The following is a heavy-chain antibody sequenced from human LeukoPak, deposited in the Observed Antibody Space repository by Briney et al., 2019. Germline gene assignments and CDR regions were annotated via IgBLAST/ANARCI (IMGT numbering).Heavy chain of an antibody. CDR3: AREIAVAGTRGDY. Sequence: PGGSLTLSCAASGFTFSSYSMNWVRQAPGKGLEWVSSISSSSSYIYYADSVKGRFTISRDNAKNSLYLQMNSLRAEDTAVYYCAREIAVAGTRGDYWGQGTLVTVSS. CDR1: GFTFSSYS. D-gene: IGHD6-19*01. J-gene: IGHJ4*02. V-gene: IGHV3-21*01. CDR2: ISSSSSYI.